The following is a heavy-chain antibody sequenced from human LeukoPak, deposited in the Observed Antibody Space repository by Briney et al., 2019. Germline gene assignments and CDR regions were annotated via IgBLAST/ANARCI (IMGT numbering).Heavy chain of an antibody. CDR1: GFTFSSYA. D-gene: IGHD2-15*01. CDR2: ISGSGGST. CDR3: ARDQGYCSGGSCYHEYYFDY. V-gene: IGHV3-23*01. Sequence: GGSLRLSCAASGFTFSSYAMSWVRQAPGKGLEWVSAISGSGGSTYYADSVKGRLTISRDNAKNSLYLQMNSLRAEDTAVYYCARDQGYCSGGSCYHEYYFDYWGQGTLVTVSS. J-gene: IGHJ4*02.